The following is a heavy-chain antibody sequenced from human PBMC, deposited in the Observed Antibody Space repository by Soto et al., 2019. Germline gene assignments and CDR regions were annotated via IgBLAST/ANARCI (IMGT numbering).Heavy chain of an antibody. J-gene: IGHJ6*02. Sequence: PGESLKISCKGSGYSFTSYWIGWVRQMPGKGLEWMGIIYPGDSDTRYSPSFQGQVTISADKSISTAYLQWSSLKASDTAMYYCARLNRVDTAMAHYYYYYGMDVWGQGTTVTVS. CDR1: GYSFTSYW. CDR3: ARLNRVDTAMAHYYYYYGMDV. V-gene: IGHV5-51*01. D-gene: IGHD5-18*01. CDR2: IYPGDSDT.